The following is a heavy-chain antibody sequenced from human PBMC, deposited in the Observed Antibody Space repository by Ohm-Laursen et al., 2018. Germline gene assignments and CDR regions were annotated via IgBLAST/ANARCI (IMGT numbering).Heavy chain of an antibody. D-gene: IGHD3-22*01. CDR3: VRDDDTTGHYSYFHH. CDR1: GFSFSTGW. V-gene: IGHV3-74*01. CDR2: VNSDGSDT. Sequence: SLRLSCSASGFSFSTGWMHWVRQAPGKGLVWVSRVNSDGSDTNYADSVKGRFTISRDNAKNTLYLQMNSLRAEDTAMYYCVRDDDTTGHYSYFHHWGQGSLVTVSS. J-gene: IGHJ1*01.